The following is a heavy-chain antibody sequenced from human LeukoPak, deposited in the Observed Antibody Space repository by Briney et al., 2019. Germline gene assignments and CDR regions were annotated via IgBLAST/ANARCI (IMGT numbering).Heavy chain of an antibody. J-gene: IGHJ4*02. CDR2: ISGSGGST. CDR1: GFTFSSYA. V-gene: IGHV3-23*01. Sequence: GGSLRLSCAASGFTFSSYAMSWVRQAPGKGLEWVSAISGSGGSTYYADSVKGRFTISRDNSKNTLYLQMNSLRADDTALYYCAKEGVYNSAYAYWGQGTLVTVSS. D-gene: IGHD6-25*01. CDR3: AKEGVYNSAYAY.